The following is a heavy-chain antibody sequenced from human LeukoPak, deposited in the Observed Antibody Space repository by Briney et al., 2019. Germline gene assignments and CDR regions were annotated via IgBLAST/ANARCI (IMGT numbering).Heavy chain of an antibody. J-gene: IGHJ6*03. Sequence: PGGSLRLSCAASGFAFSDYYMSWVRQAPGKGLEWLSSISSSSSYIYYADSVKGRFTISRDNAKNSLYLQMNSLRAEDTAVYYCARAERVVPAAHYYYYYYMDVWGKGTTVTVSS. D-gene: IGHD2-2*01. CDR1: GFAFSDYY. CDR3: ARAERVVPAAHYYYYYYMDV. V-gene: IGHV3-11*06. CDR2: ISSSSSYI.